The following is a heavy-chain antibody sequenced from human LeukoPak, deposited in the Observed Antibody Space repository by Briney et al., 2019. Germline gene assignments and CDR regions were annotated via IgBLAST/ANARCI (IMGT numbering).Heavy chain of an antibody. CDR2: ISYDGSKK. J-gene: IGHJ6*02. CDR3: ARVAAAYDTFSYHGMDV. V-gene: IGHV3-30-3*01. CDR1: GCDFSINA. Sequence: GGSLRLSCEASGCDFSINAMHWVRQAPGKGLEWVSLISYDGSKKYYADSVKGRFTISRDNSKITLHLQMNSLRPEDAAVYYCARVAAAYDTFSYHGMDVWGQGTTVIVSS. D-gene: IGHD2/OR15-2a*01.